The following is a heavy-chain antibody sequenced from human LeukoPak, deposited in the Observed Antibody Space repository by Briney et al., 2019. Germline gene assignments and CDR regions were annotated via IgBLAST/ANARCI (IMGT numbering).Heavy chain of an antibody. CDR1: GFTSSSYA. J-gene: IGHJ3*02. Sequence: GGSLRLSCAASGFTSSSYAMSWVRQAPGKGLEWVSAISGSGGSTYYADSVKGRFTISRDNSKNTLYLQMNSLRAEDTAVYYCAKVNWYYYDSSGYYPSHGAFDIWGQGTMVTVSS. V-gene: IGHV3-23*01. D-gene: IGHD3-22*01. CDR2: ISGSGGST. CDR3: AKVNWYYYDSSGYYPSHGAFDI.